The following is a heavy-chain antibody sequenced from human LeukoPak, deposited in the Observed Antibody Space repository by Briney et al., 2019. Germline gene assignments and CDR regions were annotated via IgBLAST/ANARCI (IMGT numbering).Heavy chain of an antibody. Sequence: PGGSLRLSCAASGFTFSSYEMNWVRQAPGKGLEWVSYISSSGSTIYYADSVKGRFTISRDNAKNSMSLQMTSLTAEDTAVYYCARVGYSYGLVYFDYWGQGTLVTVSS. V-gene: IGHV3-48*03. CDR1: GFTFSSYE. CDR2: ISSSGSTI. D-gene: IGHD5-18*01. CDR3: ARVGYSYGLVYFDY. J-gene: IGHJ4*02.